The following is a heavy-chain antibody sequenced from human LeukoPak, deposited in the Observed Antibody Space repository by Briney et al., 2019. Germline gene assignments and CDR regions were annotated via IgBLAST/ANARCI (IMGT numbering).Heavy chain of an antibody. Sequence: GGSLGLSCAASGFTFDDYTMHWVRQAPGKGLEWVSLISWDGGSTYYADSVKGRFTISRDNSKNSLYLQMNSLRTEDTALYYCAKDYGDYGYYYYGMDVWGQGTTVTVSS. CDR2: ISWDGGST. V-gene: IGHV3-43*01. D-gene: IGHD4-17*01. J-gene: IGHJ6*02. CDR3: AKDYGDYGYYYYGMDV. CDR1: GFTFDDYT.